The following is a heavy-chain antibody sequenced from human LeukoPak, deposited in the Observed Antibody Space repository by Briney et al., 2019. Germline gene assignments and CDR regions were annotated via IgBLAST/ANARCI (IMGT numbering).Heavy chain of an antibody. CDR2: IGGTGGNT. CDR1: GFPFTSYA. D-gene: IGHD3-10*01. V-gene: IGHV3-23*01. J-gene: IGHJ4*02. CDR3: AKYRGFGDSYDS. Sequence: GGSLRLSCAASGFPFTSYAMSWVRQAPGKGLEWVSSIGGTGGNTYYADSVKGRFTISRDNSKNTLYLQMNSLRAEDTAIYYCAKYRGFGDSYDSWGQGTLVTVSS.